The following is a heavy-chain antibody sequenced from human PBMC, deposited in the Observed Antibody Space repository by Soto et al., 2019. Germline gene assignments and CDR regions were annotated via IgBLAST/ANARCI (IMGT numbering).Heavy chain of an antibody. V-gene: IGHV4-61*01. CDR2: IYYSGST. J-gene: IGHJ4*02. CDR3: ARNQGYSGYDLTSFDY. CDR1: GGSVSSGSYY. Sequence: ASETLSLTCTVSGGSVSSGSYYWSWIRQPPGKGLEWIGYIYYSGSTNYNPSLKSRVTISVDTSKNQFSLKLSSVTAADTAVYYCARNQGYSGYDLTSFDYWGQGTLVTVSS. D-gene: IGHD5-12*01.